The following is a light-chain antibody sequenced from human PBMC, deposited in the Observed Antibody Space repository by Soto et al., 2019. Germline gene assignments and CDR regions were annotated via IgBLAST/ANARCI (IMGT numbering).Light chain of an antibody. J-gene: IGLJ2*01. Sequence: QPVLTQSPSASASLGASVKLACTLSGGHSSYAIAWHQQQPEKGPRYLMKVNSDGSHNRGDGIPDRFSGSSSGAERYLTISGLQSEDEADYYCQTWGTGIVVFGGGTKLTVL. CDR2: VNSDGSH. V-gene: IGLV4-69*01. CDR3: QTWGTGIVV. CDR1: GGHSSYA.